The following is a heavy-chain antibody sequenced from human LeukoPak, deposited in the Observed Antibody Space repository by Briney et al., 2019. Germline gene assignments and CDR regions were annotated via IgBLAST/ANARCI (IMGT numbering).Heavy chain of an antibody. V-gene: IGHV3-7*01. Sequence: PGGSLRLSCAASGFNFNGYNMAWVRQAPGKGLEWLTTADWAGIATEYTPSVRGRFTMSRDNTKNSIYLQMNSLSAEDTAVYFCVTEYWYCFDHWGPGILVTVSS. J-gene: IGHJ4*02. CDR2: ADWAGIAT. CDR1: GFNFNGYN. D-gene: IGHD1-14*01. CDR3: VTEYWYCFDH.